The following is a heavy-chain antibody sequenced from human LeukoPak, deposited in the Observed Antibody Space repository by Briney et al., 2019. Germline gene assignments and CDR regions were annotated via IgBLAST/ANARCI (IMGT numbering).Heavy chain of an antibody. CDR3: ARQVAVAGTTDY. CDR2: IYYSGST. Sequence: SETLSLTYTVSGGSISSYYWSWIRQPPGKGLEWIGYIYYSGSTNYNPSLKSRVTISVDTSKNQFSLKLSSVTAADTAVYYCARQVAVAGTTDYWGQGTLVTVSS. CDR1: GGSISSYY. V-gene: IGHV4-59*08. D-gene: IGHD6-19*01. J-gene: IGHJ4*02.